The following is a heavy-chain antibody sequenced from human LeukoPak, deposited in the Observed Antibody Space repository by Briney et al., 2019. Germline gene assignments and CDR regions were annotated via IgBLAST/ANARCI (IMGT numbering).Heavy chain of an antibody. J-gene: IGHJ1*01. D-gene: IGHD3-22*01. V-gene: IGHV1-2*02. Sequence: ASVKVSCKASGYIFTGYYIHWVRQAPGQGLEWMGWINPNSGDTKYAQKFQGRVTMTRDTSISTVYMELSRLRSDDTAVFYCARGYYDSSDFEYFQHWGQGTLVTVSS. CDR3: ARGYYDSSDFEYFQH. CDR1: GYIFTGYY. CDR2: INPNSGDT.